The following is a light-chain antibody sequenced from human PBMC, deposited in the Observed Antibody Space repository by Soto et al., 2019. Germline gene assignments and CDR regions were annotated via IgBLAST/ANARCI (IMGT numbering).Light chain of an antibody. CDR3: QQSYDPPYT. CDR1: RSIFKY. J-gene: IGKJ2*01. V-gene: IGKV1-39*01. Sequence: DIQMTQSPSSLSASVGDRVTITCRASRSIFKYLSWYQQKSGKPPKLVIYAASSLQSGVPSRFSGRGSGTDFTLTISSLQPDDFATYYCQQSYDPPYTFGQGTRLEIK. CDR2: AAS.